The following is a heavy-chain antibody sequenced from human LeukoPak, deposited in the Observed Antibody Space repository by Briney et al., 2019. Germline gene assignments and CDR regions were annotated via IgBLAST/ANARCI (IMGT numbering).Heavy chain of an antibody. V-gene: IGHV4-34*01. CDR1: GGSFSGYY. CDR3: ARGGLGGVRGPGYYYYYMDV. J-gene: IGHJ6*03. CDR2: INHSGST. D-gene: IGHD3-10*01. Sequence: SETLSLTCAVYGGSFSGYYWSWIRQPPGKGLEWIGEINHSGSTNYNPSLNSRVTISVDTSKNQFSLKLSSVTAADPAVYYCARGGLGGVRGPGYYYYYMDVWGKGTTVTVSS.